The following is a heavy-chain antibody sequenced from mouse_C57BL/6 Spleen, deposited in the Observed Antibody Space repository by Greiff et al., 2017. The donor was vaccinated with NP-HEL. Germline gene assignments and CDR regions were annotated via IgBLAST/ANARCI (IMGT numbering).Heavy chain of an antibody. CDR3: TRAGITTVEYFDV. D-gene: IGHD1-1*01. Sequence: EVQLQQSGAELVRPGASVKLSCTASGFNIKDYYMHWVKQRPEQGLEWIGRIDPEDGDTEYAPKFQGKATMTADTSSNTAYLQLSSLTSEDTAVYYCTRAGITTVEYFDVWGTGTTVTVSS. J-gene: IGHJ1*03. CDR1: GFNIKDYY. CDR2: IDPEDGDT. V-gene: IGHV14-1*01.